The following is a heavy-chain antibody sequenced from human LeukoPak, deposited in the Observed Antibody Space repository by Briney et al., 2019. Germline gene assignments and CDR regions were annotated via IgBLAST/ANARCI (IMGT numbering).Heavy chain of an antibody. CDR2: LSSGGINK. D-gene: IGHD2-21*02. Sequence: GGSLRLSCAVSGFTFSNYGVHWVRQAPGKGLESVALLSSGGINKHYADSVKGRFIISRDNSMNTLYLQMNSLRAEDTAVYYCAKDRWSGVVTASTAYFDNWGQGTLVTVSS. V-gene: IGHV3-30*18. CDR3: AKDRWSGVVTASTAYFDN. J-gene: IGHJ4*02. CDR1: GFTFSNYG.